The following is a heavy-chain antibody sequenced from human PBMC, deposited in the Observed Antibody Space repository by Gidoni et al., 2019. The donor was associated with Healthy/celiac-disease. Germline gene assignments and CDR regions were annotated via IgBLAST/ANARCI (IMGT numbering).Heavy chain of an antibody. V-gene: IGHV3-66*01. CDR3: AREGGSYYANAFDI. J-gene: IGHJ3*02. D-gene: IGHD1-26*01. CDR2: IYSGGST. Sequence: AASGFTVSSNYMSWVRQAPGKGLEWVSVIYSGGSTYYADSVKGRFTISRDNSKNTLYLQMNSLRAEDTAVYYCAREGGSYYANAFDIWGQGTMVTVSS. CDR1: GFTVSSNY.